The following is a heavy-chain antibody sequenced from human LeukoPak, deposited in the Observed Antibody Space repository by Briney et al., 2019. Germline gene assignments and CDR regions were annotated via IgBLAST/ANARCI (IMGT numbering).Heavy chain of an antibody. D-gene: IGHD4-17*01. J-gene: IGHJ4*02. V-gene: IGHV3-30*02. Sequence: PGGSLRLSCAASGFTFRSYGLHWVRQAPGKGLEWVALIRFDGSSKNYADSVKGRFTISRDASKNTVYLQMNSLRAEDTAVYSCAKWSGDYPSYYLDYWGQGTLVTVSS. CDR3: AKWSGDYPSYYLDY. CDR1: GFTFRSYG. CDR2: IRFDGSSK.